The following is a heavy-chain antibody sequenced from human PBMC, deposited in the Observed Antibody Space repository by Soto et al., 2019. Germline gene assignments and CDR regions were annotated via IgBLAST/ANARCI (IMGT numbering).Heavy chain of an antibody. V-gene: IGHV3-30*18. CDR2: ISYDGSNK. J-gene: IGHJ6*02. D-gene: IGHD6-19*01. CDR1: GFTFSSYG. CDR3: AKGADSSGWYRLRYGMDV. Sequence: GGSLRLSCAASGFTFSSYGMHWVRQAPGKGLEWVAVISYDGSNKYYGDSVKGRFTISRDNSKNTLYLQMNSLRAEDTAVYYCAKGADSSGWYRLRYGMDVWGQGTTVTVSS.